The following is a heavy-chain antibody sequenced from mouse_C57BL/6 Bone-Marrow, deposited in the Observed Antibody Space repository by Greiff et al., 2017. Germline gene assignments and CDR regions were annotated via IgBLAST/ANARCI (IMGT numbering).Heavy chain of an antibody. V-gene: IGHV1-63*01. CDR3: ARHGNDSAWFAY. Sequence: QVQLQQSGAELVRPGTSVTMSCKASGYTFTNYWIGWAKQRPGHGLEWIGDIYPGGGYTNYNEKFKGKATLTEDKSSSTAYMQFSSLTSEDSAIYYCARHGNDSAWFAYWGQGTLVTVSA. CDR2: IYPGGGYT. D-gene: IGHD2-2*01. CDR1: GYTFTNYW. J-gene: IGHJ3*01.